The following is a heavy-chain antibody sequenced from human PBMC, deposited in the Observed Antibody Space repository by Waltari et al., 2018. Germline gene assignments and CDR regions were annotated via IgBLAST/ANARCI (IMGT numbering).Heavy chain of an antibody. D-gene: IGHD1-26*01. Sequence: QVQLQQWGAGLLKPSETLSLTCAVYGGSFSGYYWSWIRQPPGKGLEWIGEINHSGSTNYNPSLKSRVTISADKSISTAYLQWSSLKASDTAMYYCARRHLYSGSYHFDYWGQGTLVTVSS. J-gene: IGHJ4*02. CDR2: INHSGST. CDR3: ARRHLYSGSYHFDY. CDR1: GGSFSGYY. V-gene: IGHV4-34*01.